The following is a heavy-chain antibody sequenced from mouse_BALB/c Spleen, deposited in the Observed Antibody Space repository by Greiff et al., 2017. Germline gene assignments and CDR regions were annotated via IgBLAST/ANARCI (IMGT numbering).Heavy chain of an antibody. V-gene: IGHV1-7*01. Sequence: QVHVKQSGAELAKPGASVKMSCKASGYTFTSYWMHWVKQRPGQGLEWIGYINPSTGYTEYNQKFKDKATLTADKSSSTAYMQLSSLTSEDSAVYYCARCTTDFDYWGQGTTLTVSS. CDR1: GYTFTSYW. CDR3: ARCTTDFDY. CDR2: INPSTGYT. J-gene: IGHJ2*01. D-gene: IGHD1-1*01.